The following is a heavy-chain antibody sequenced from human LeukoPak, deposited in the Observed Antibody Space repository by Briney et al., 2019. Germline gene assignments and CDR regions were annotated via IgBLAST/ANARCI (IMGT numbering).Heavy chain of an antibody. J-gene: IGHJ5*02. Sequence: PGGSLRLSCAASGFTFSSYAMHWVRQAPGKGLEWVAVISYDGSNKYYADSVKGRFTISRDNSKNTLYLQMNSLRAEDTAVYYCARGHSGSYYLVVVGFDPWGQGTLVTVSS. D-gene: IGHD1-26*01. CDR2: ISYDGSNK. CDR1: GFTFSSYA. V-gene: IGHV3-30*04. CDR3: ARGHSGSYYLVVVGFDP.